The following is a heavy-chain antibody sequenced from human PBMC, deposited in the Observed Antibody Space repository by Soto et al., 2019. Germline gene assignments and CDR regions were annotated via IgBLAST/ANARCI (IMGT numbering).Heavy chain of an antibody. CDR2: IDRDIGDT. J-gene: IGHJ4*02. V-gene: IGHV1-2*02. D-gene: IGHD2-21*02. CDR3: ALEPTGTAGFDY. Sequence: QVQMVQSGAEVKKPGASVKVSCKASGHTFTGHHMHWVRRSPGQGLVWMGLIDRDIGDTKYAQKFQGRVTSTSDTSITTAYMELRGLRSDDTAVYYCALEPTGTAGFDYWGQGTLVTVSS. CDR1: GHTFTGHH.